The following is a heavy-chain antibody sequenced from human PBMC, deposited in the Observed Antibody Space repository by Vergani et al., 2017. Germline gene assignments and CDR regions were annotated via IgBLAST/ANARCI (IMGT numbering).Heavy chain of an antibody. D-gene: IGHD4-23*01. J-gene: IGHJ3*02. Sequence: EVQLLESGGGLVQPGGSLRLSCAASGFTFSSYAMSWVRQAPGKGLEWVSAISDSGGSTYYADSVKGRFTISRDNSKNTLYLQMNSLRAEDTAVYYCAKDQFTVAQTPGDAFDIWGQGTMVTVSS. CDR1: GFTFSSYA. CDR3: AKDQFTVAQTPGDAFDI. V-gene: IGHV3-23*01. CDR2: ISDSGGST.